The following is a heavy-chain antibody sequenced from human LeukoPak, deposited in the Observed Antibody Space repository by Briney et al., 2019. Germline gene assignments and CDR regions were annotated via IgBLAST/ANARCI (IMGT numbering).Heavy chain of an antibody. Sequence: GRSLRLSCVVSGFTFSSYGMHWVRQAPGKGLEWVAVISYDGSNKYYADSVKGRFTISRDSAKNSLYLQMNSLRAEDTAVYYCARARYSSRPIFDAFDIWGRGTMVTVSS. CDR1: GFTFSSYG. D-gene: IGHD3-10*01. CDR3: ARARYSSRPIFDAFDI. CDR2: ISYDGSNK. V-gene: IGHV3-30*03. J-gene: IGHJ3*02.